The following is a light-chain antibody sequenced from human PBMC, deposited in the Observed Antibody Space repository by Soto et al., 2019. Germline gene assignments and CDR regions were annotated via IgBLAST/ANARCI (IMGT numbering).Light chain of an antibody. Sequence: QSVLTQPASVSGSPGQSITISCTGTSSDVGAYNHVSWYQHHPGKAPKLMIYEVSNRPSGLSDRFSGSKSGNTASLTISGLQAEDEADYYCSSYTVSTTFVFGSGTKVTVL. V-gene: IGLV2-14*01. J-gene: IGLJ1*01. CDR1: SSDVGAYNH. CDR2: EVS. CDR3: SSYTVSTTFV.